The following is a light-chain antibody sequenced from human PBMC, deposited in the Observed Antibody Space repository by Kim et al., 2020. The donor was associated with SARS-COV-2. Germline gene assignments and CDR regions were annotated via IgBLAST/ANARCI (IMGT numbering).Light chain of an antibody. CDR2: GAS. V-gene: IGKV3-20*01. CDR1: QSVSSSY. J-gene: IGKJ2*01. Sequence: EIVLTQSPGTLSLSPGERATLSCRASQSVSSSYLAWYQQKPGQAPRLLIYGASSRATGIPDRFSGSGSGTDFTLTISRLEPEDFAVYYCQRYSSSPPMYTFGQGTKLEI. CDR3: QRYSSSPPMYT.